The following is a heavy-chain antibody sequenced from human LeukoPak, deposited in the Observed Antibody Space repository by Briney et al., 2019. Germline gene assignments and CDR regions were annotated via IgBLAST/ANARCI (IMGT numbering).Heavy chain of an antibody. Sequence: GGSLRLSCVASGFTFSSNGMHWVRQAPGKGLEWVTFIQYDGSKKYYADSVKGRFTISRDNSKNTLYLEMNSLRAEDTAVYYCVASGDEEMEYWGQGTLVTVSS. CDR2: IQYDGSKK. J-gene: IGHJ4*02. CDR1: GFTFSSNG. V-gene: IGHV3-30*02. D-gene: IGHD6-25*01. CDR3: VASGDEEMEY.